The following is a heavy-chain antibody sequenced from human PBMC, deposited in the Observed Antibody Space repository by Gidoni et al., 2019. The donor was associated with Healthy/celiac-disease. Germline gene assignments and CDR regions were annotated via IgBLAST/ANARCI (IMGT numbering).Heavy chain of an antibody. CDR2: IWWDGGYT. D-gene: IGHD4-17*01. Sequence: EVQLVESGGVVVQHGGSLRLSCAASGFTFDDYTMHWVRQAPGKGLEWVSPIWWDGGYTLYADSVKGRFTLSKDNSKNSLYLQMNSLRTEYTALYYCAKEISAVTNYYGMDVWGQGTTVTVSS. CDR1: GFTFDDYT. CDR3: AKEISAVTNYYGMDV. V-gene: IGHV3-43*01. J-gene: IGHJ6*02.